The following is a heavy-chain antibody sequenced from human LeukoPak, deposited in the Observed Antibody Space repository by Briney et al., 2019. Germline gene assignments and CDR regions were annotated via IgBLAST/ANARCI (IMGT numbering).Heavy chain of an antibody. CDR3: ARGKNYYGSSGYPIWAFDI. CDR2: IIPIFGTA. Sequence: SVKVSCKASGGTFSSYAISWVRQAPGQGLEWMGGIIPIFGTANYAQKFQGRVTITADESTSTAYMELSSLRSEDTAVYYCARGKNYYGSSGYPIWAFDIWGQGTMVTVSS. CDR1: GGTFSSYA. D-gene: IGHD3-22*01. V-gene: IGHV1-69*13. J-gene: IGHJ3*02.